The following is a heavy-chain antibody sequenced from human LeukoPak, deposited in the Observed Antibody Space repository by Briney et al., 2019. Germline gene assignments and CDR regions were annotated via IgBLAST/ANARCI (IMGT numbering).Heavy chain of an antibody. CDR2: ISSSSSYI. V-gene: IGHV3-21*01. D-gene: IGHD3-16*01. CDR3: ASWGSSSDLWWLDP. Sequence: GGPLRLSCAASGFTFSSYSMNWVRQAPGKGLEWVSSISSSSSYIYYADSVKGRFTISRDNAKNSLYLQMNSLRAEDTAVYYCASWGSSSDLWWLDPWGQGTLVTVSS. J-gene: IGHJ5*02. CDR1: GFTFSSYS.